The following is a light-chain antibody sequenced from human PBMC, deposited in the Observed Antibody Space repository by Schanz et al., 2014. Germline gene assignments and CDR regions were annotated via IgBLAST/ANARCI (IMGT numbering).Light chain of an antibody. CDR1: QNVGTY. J-gene: IGKJ1*01. Sequence: EIVMTQFPATLSVSPGDRATLSCRASQNVGTYLAWYQQKPGQAPRLLIYGASTRATGIPARFSGSGSGTDFTLTISSVQPEDFATYYCQQSYSTPWTFGQGTKVEIK. CDR2: GAS. CDR3: QQSYSTPWT. V-gene: IGKV3-15*01.